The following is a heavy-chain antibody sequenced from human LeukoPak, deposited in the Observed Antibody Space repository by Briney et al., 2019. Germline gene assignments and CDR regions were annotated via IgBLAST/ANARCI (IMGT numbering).Heavy chain of an antibody. Sequence: PGGSPRLSCAASGFTFSSYGMHWVRQAPGKGLEWVAVIWCDGSNKYYADSAKGRFTISRDNSKNTLYQQMNSLRAEDTDMYYCAKDPLLRSSWIDYWGQGTLVTVSS. CDR3: AKDPLLRSSWIDY. D-gene: IGHD6-13*01. V-gene: IGHV3-33*06. CDR2: IWCDGSNK. J-gene: IGHJ4*02. CDR1: GFTFSSYG.